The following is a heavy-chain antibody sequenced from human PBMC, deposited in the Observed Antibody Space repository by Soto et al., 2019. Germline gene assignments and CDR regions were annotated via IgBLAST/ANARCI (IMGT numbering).Heavy chain of an antibody. D-gene: IGHD3-16*01. CDR2: TSYDGSNK. V-gene: IGHV3-33*05. Sequence: ESGGGVVQPGTSLRLSCVGSGFTFRSYVIHWVRQAPGKGLEWVALTSYDGSNKDYGDSVKGRFTISRDNSRNTVDLQMDSLRREDTALYYCARWGTTGGLDVWGQGTPVSVSS. CDR3: ARWGTTGGLDV. J-gene: IGHJ6*02. CDR1: GFTFRSYV.